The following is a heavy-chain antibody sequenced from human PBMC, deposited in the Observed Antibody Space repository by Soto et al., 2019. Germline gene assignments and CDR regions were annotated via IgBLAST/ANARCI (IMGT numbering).Heavy chain of an antibody. D-gene: IGHD3-10*01. CDR3: ARGAGSGSDYYYYYGMDV. V-gene: IGHV4-30-2*01. CDR1: GGSISSGGYS. CDR2: IYHSGST. Sequence: PSETLSLTCAVSGGSISSGGYSWSWIRQPPGKGLEWIGYIYHSGSTYYNPSLKSRVTISVDRSKNQFSLKLSSVTAADTAVYYCARGAGSGSDYYYYYGMDVWGHGTTVTVSS. J-gene: IGHJ6*02.